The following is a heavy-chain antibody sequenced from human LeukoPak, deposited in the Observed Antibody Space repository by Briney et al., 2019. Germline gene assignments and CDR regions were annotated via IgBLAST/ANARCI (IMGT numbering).Heavy chain of an antibody. J-gene: IGHJ4*02. V-gene: IGHV4-59*01. D-gene: IGHD6-6*01. Sequence: KPSETLSLTCTVSGGSISSYYWNWIRQPPGKGLEWIGHIYSSGSTKYNPSIKSRVTISVDTSKNQFSLKLISVTAADTAVYYCARGQLATGIFDHWGQGTLVTVSS. CDR3: ARGQLATGIFDH. CDR2: IYSSGST. CDR1: GGSISSYY.